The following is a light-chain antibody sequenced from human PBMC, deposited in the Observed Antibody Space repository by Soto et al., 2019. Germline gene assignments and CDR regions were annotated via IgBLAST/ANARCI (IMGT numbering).Light chain of an antibody. CDR2: SAS. CDR1: QSVSSTY. J-gene: IGKJ2*01. Sequence: EIVLTQSPGTLSLSPGEGATLSCRASQSVSSTYLAWYQHKPGQAPRLLIYSASRRASGIPDRFSGSGSGTDFTLTINRREPEDFAEYYCQQYSGPGMYTFGQGTKLEIK. CDR3: QQYSGPGMYT. V-gene: IGKV3-20*01.